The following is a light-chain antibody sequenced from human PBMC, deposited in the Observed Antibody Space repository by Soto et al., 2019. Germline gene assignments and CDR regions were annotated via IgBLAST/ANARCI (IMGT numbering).Light chain of an antibody. J-gene: IGKJ2*01. CDR2: GAS. Sequence: EIVLTQSPDTLSLSPGESATLSCRASQTFSNTYLAWYQQKPGQAPRLLIYGASSRAPGITDRVSGSGSGTDFTLTISRAETEDFAVYYCQQYGSSPPFTFGQGTKLEIK. CDR3: QQYGSSPPFT. CDR1: QTFSNTY. V-gene: IGKV3-20*01.